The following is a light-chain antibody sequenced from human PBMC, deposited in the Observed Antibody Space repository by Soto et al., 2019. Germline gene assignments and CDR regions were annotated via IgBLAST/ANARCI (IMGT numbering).Light chain of an antibody. J-gene: IGLJ1*01. CDR2: EGS. V-gene: IGLV2-23*01. CDR3: CSYAGSSPSYV. Sequence: QSVLTQPASVSGSPGQSITISCTGTSSDVGSYNLVSWYQQHPGKAPKLMIYEGSKRPSGVSNRFSGSKSGNTASLTLSGLQAEDEADYYCCSYAGSSPSYVFGTGTKVTVL. CDR1: SSDVGSYNL.